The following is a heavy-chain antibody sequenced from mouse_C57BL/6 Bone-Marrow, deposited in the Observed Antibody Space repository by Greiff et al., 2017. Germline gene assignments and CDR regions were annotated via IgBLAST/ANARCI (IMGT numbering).Heavy chain of an antibody. V-gene: IGHV5-4*01. CDR1: GFTFSSYA. J-gene: IGHJ4*01. Sequence: EVQGVESGGGLVKPGGSLKLSCAASGFTFSSYAMSWVRQTPEKRLEWVATISDGGSYTYYPDNVKGRFTISRDNAKNNLYLQMSHLKSEDTAMYYCARGFYYGNYYYAMDYWGQGTSVTVSS. D-gene: IGHD2-1*01. CDR3: ARGFYYGNYYYAMDY. CDR2: ISDGGSYT.